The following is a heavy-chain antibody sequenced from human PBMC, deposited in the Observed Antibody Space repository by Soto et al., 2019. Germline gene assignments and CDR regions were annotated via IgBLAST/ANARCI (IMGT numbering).Heavy chain of an antibody. D-gene: IGHD1-7*01. Sequence: TSETLSLTCTVSVGSINSGDYYWIWIRQPPGKGLEWIGRIYYSGSTDYNPSLKSRVTISVDTSKNQFSLKLSSVTAADTALYYCVTYNWNYYFDYWGQGILVTVSS. V-gene: IGHV4-30-4*01. J-gene: IGHJ4*02. CDR2: IYYSGST. CDR1: VGSINSGDYY. CDR3: VTYNWNYYFDY.